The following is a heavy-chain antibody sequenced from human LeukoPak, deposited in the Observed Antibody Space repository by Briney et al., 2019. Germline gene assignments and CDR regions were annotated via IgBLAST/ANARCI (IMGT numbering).Heavy chain of an antibody. Sequence: GASVKVSCKASGYTFTSYGISWVRQAPGQGLEWMGWISAYNGNTNYAQKLQGRVTMTTDTSTSTAYMELRSLRSDDTAVYYCARDLRTWYSSGWTLRQHFDYWGQGTLVTVSS. CDR2: ISAYNGNT. CDR3: ARDLRTWYSSGWTLRQHFDY. CDR1: GYTFTSYG. J-gene: IGHJ4*02. V-gene: IGHV1-18*01. D-gene: IGHD6-19*01.